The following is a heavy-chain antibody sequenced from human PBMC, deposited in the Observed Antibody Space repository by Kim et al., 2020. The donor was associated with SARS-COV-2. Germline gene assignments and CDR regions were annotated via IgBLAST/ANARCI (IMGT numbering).Heavy chain of an antibody. V-gene: IGHV3-7*01. CDR1: EFIFRSYW. CDR2: IKEDASQK. Sequence: GGSLRLSCAASEFIFRSYWMSWVRQAPGKGLEWVANIKEDASQKYYVDSVKGRVIISRDNVENSLYLQMNSLRAEYTSVYFCLRDFLFYWRHGTLYTVSS. CDR3: LRDFLFY. J-gene: IGHJ4*01.